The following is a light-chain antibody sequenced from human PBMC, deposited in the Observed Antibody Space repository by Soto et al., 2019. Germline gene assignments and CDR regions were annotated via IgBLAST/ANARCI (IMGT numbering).Light chain of an antibody. Sequence: DIQMTQSPSTLSASVGDRVTITWRASQSISSWLAWYQQKPGEAPKLLIYDASRLESGVPSRFSRSGSGTEFTLNVSSLQPDDFAAYHCKQYNSYYTFGQGTRLEIK. J-gene: IGKJ5*01. CDR2: DAS. CDR3: KQYNSYYT. V-gene: IGKV1-5*01. CDR1: QSISSW.